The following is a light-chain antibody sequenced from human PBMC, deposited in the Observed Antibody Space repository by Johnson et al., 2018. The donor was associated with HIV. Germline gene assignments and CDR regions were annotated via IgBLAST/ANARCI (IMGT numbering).Light chain of an antibody. V-gene: IGLV1-51*02. CDR1: SSNIGNNY. J-gene: IGLJ1*01. CDR3: GTWDSSLSAHYG. CDR2: ENN. Sequence: QSVLTQPPSVSAAPGQKVTISCSGSSSNIGNNYVSWYQQLPGTAPKLLIYENNKRPSGIPDRFSGSRSGTSAALGLTGLQTGDEADYYCGTWDSSLSAHYGFGTRTKITV.